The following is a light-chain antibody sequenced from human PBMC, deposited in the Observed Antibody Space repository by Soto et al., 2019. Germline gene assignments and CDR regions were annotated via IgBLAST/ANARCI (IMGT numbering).Light chain of an antibody. V-gene: IGKV3-15*01. Sequence: EIVMTQSPATLSVSPGERATLSCRASQSVSSNLAWYQQKPGQAPRLLIYGASTRATGIPARFSGSGSGTEFTLTISSLQSEDFATYYCQQYLNYPITFGQGTRLEI. CDR3: QQYLNYPIT. J-gene: IGKJ5*01. CDR1: QSVSSN. CDR2: GAS.